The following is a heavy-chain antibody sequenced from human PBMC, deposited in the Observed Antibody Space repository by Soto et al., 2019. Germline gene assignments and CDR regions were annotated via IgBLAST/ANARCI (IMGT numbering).Heavy chain of an antibody. CDR1: GGSFSGYY. D-gene: IGHD4-17*01. Sequence: SETLSLTCAVYGGSFSGYYWSWIRQPPGKGLEWIGEINHSGSTNYNPSLKSRVTISVDTSKNQFSLKLSSVTAADTAVYYCARHPRLDYGDYAGFYDYWGQGTLVTVSS. CDR3: ARHPRLDYGDYAGFYDY. J-gene: IGHJ4*02. CDR2: INHSGST. V-gene: IGHV4-34*01.